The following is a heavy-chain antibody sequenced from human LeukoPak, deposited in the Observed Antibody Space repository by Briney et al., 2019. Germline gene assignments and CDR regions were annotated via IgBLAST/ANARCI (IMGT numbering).Heavy chain of an antibody. Sequence: PSETLSLTCTVSGGSISSHYWSWIRQPPGKGLEWIGYIYYSGSTNYNPSLKSRVTISVDTSKNQFSLKLSSVTAADTAVYYCARDGSPYAFDIWGQGTMVAVSS. V-gene: IGHV4-59*11. CDR1: GGSISSHY. D-gene: IGHD3-10*01. CDR3: ARDGSPYAFDI. J-gene: IGHJ3*02. CDR2: IYYSGST.